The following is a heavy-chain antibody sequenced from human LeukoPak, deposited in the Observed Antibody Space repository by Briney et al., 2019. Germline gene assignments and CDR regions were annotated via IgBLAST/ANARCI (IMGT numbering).Heavy chain of an antibody. D-gene: IGHD3-16*02. Sequence: SETLSLTCTVSGGFIGTYYWSWIRQSPGKGLEWIGYIYVTGTRYNPYLQSRVTISVDRSRNQFFLRMSSVTAADTAVYYCARHIGGGIEDMDVWGKGTKVIASS. V-gene: IGHV4-59*08. CDR1: GGFIGTYY. J-gene: IGHJ6*03. CDR2: IYVTGT. CDR3: ARHIGGGIEDMDV.